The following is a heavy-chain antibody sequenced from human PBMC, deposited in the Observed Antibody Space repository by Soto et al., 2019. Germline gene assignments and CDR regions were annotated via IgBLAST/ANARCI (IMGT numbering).Heavy chain of an antibody. V-gene: IGHV1-8*01. CDR1: GYTFTSYD. CDR2: MNPNSGNT. J-gene: IGHJ6*02. D-gene: IGHD3-10*01. CDR3: ALGSGSYPTPGGMDV. Sequence: QVQLVQSGAEVKKPGASVKVSCKASGYTFTSYDINWVRQATGQGLEWMGWMNPNSGNTGYAQKFQGRVTMTRNTSKXTAYMELSSLRSEDTAVYYCALGSGSYPTPGGMDVWGQGTTVTVSS.